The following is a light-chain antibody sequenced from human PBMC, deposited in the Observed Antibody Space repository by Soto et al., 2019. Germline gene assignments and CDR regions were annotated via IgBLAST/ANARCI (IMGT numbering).Light chain of an antibody. J-gene: IGLJ2*01. CDR1: SSNIGGYT. Sequence: QSVLTQPPSASGTPGQRVTISCSGSSSNIGGYTVNWYQQLPGVAPKLLIYSNNQRPSRVPDRFSGSKSGTSASLAISGLQSEDEADYYCSSYTSSSSVVFGGGTQLTVL. CDR2: SNN. V-gene: IGLV1-44*01. CDR3: SSYTSSSSVV.